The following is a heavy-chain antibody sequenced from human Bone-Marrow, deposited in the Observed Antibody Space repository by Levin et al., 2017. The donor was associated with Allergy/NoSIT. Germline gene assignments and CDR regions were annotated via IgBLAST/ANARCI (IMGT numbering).Heavy chain of an antibody. CDR1: GFTFSSYA. CDR2: ISGSGVGT. J-gene: IGHJ4*02. V-gene: IGHV3-23*01. CDR3: AKGGESCSSTSCNPHYYFDY. Sequence: GGSLKLSCAASGFTFSSYAMSWVRQAPGKGLEWVSAISGSGVGTYYADSVQGRFTISRDNSKNTLFLQMNSLRADDTAVYYCAKGGESCSSTSCNPHYYFDYWGQGTLVTVSS. D-gene: IGHD2-2*01.